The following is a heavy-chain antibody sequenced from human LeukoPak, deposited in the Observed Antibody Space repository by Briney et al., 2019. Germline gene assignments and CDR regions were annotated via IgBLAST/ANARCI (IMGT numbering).Heavy chain of an antibody. Sequence: SETLSLTCTVSGGSISSYYWSWIRQPPGKGPEWIGYIYYSGSTNYNPSLKSRVTISVDTSKNQFSLKLSSVTAADTAVYYCARGGGRFDYWGQGTLVTVSS. CDR2: IYYSGST. V-gene: IGHV4-59*01. CDR1: GGSISSYY. D-gene: IGHD1-26*01. CDR3: ARGGGRFDY. J-gene: IGHJ4*02.